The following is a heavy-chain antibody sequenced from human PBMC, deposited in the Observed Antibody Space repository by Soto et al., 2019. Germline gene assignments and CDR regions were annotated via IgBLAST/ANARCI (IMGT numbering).Heavy chain of an antibody. CDR3: ARDSDSSSSGYYYGMDV. V-gene: IGHV1-69*13. CDR2: IIPIFGTA. D-gene: IGHD6-6*01. J-gene: IGHJ6*02. CDR1: GGTFSSYA. Sequence: ASVKVSCKASGGTFSSYAISWVRQAPGQGLEWMGGIIPIFGTANYAQKFQGRVTITADESTSTAYMELSSLRSEDTAVYYCARDSDSSSSGYYYGMDVWGRGTTVTVSS.